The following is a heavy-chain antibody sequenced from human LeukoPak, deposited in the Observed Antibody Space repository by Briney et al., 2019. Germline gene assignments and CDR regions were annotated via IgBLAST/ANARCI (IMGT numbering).Heavy chain of an antibody. CDR2: ISYDGSNK. D-gene: IGHD6-19*01. CDR3: AKSNGWLADY. V-gene: IGHV3-30*18. CDR1: GFTFSTYG. Sequence: GGSLRLSCAASGFTFSTYGMHWVRQAPGKGLEWVALISYDGSNKYYADSVKGRFTISRNNSKNTLYLQMNSLRTEDTGVYYCAKSNGWLADYWGQGTLVTVSS. J-gene: IGHJ4*02.